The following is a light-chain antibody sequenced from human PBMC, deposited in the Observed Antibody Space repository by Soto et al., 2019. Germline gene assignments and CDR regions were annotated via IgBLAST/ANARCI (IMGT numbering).Light chain of an antibody. V-gene: IGKV1-27*01. Sequence: DIQMTQSPSSLSASVGDRVTITCRASQGISNYLAWYQQKPGKVPKLLIYAASTLQSGVPSRFSGSGSGTDFTLTISILQPEDVAIYYCQKYNNAPPWTFGQGTKVEIK. CDR2: AAS. CDR1: QGISNY. J-gene: IGKJ1*01. CDR3: QKYNNAPPWT.